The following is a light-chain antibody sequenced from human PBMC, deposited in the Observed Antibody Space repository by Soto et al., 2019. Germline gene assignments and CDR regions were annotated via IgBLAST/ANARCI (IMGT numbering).Light chain of an antibody. CDR1: QSVSSSY. CDR2: GAS. J-gene: IGKJ4*01. Sequence: EIVLTQSPGTLSLSPGARATLSCRASQSVSSSYLAWYQQKPGQAPRLLIYGASSRATGIPDRFSGSGSGTDFTLTISRLEPEDFAVYYCQQYGSSSLTFGGGTKVDI. V-gene: IGKV3-20*01. CDR3: QQYGSSSLT.